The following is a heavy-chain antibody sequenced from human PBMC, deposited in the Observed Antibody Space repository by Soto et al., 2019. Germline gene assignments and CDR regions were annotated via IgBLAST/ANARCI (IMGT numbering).Heavy chain of an antibody. CDR1: GYSFTSYL. J-gene: IGHJ5*02. D-gene: IGHD7-27*01. CDR3: ERCPPGKLGWFDP. Sequence: XESLKVSWQCSGYSFTSYLIGWVLQMPGKGLEWMGIIYPGDSDTRYSPSFQGQVTISADKSISTAYLQWSSLKASDTAMYYCERCPPGKLGWFDPWGQRTLVTVSS. CDR2: IYPGDSDT. V-gene: IGHV5-51*01.